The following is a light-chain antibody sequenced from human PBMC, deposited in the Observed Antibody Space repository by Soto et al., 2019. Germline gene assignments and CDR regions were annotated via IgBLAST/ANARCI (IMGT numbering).Light chain of an antibody. J-gene: IGKJ4*01. CDR3: QKYNSAPLT. CDR2: AAS. V-gene: IGKV1-6*01. CDR1: QGIRDE. Sequence: AIQMTQSPSSLSASVGDRVTITCRASQGIRDELGWYQQKAGKAPNLLISAASRLQSGVPSRFSGRGSGTDFTLTISSLQPEDFAAYYCQKYNSAPLTFGGGTKVDIK.